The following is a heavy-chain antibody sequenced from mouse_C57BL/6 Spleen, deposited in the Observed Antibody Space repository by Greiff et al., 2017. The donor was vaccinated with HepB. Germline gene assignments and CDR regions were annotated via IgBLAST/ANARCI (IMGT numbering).Heavy chain of an antibody. Sequence: QVQLQQPGAELVRPGSSVKLSCKASGYTFTSYWMHWVKQRPIQGLEWIGNIDPSDSETNYNQKFKDKATLTVDKSSSTAYMQLSSLTSEDSAVYYGARAHYYGSSHYFDYWGQGTTLTVSS. D-gene: IGHD1-1*01. CDR2: IDPSDSET. V-gene: IGHV1-52*01. J-gene: IGHJ2*01. CDR3: ARAHYYGSSHYFDY. CDR1: GYTFTSYW.